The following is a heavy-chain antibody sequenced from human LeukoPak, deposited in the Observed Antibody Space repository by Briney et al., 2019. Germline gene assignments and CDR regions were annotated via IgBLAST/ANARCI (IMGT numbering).Heavy chain of an antibody. CDR3: ATTPGAYYYYHMDV. CDR1: GFTFSTYV. D-gene: IGHD3-10*01. V-gene: IGHV3-23*01. Sequence: GGSLRLSCAASGFTFSTYVMTWGRPAPGKGLEWVSAILGSGGGTYYTDSVKGRVTISRDNSKNPLYLQMNSLRAEDTAVYYCATTPGAYYYYHMDVWGQGTTVTVSS. J-gene: IGHJ6*02. CDR2: ILGSGGGT.